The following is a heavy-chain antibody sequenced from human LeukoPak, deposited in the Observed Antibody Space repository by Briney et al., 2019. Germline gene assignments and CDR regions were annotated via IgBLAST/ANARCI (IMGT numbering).Heavy chain of an antibody. V-gene: IGHV4-34*01. CDR3: ARGPLDTAVATYYFDN. CDR1: GGSFSGYY. D-gene: IGHD5-18*01. CDR2: LNHSGST. J-gene: IGHJ4*02. Sequence: SETLSLTCAVYGGSFSGYYWSWIRQPPGKGLEWIGELNHSGSTNYNPSLKSRVTLSVDTSKNQFSLQLTSVTAADTAVYYCARGPLDTAVATYYFDNWAQGTLVIVSS.